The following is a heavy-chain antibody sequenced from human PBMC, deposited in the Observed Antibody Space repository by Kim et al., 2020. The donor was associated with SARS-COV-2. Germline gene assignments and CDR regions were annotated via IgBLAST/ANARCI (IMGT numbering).Heavy chain of an antibody. CDR3: VRGTIAPAGTDY. CDR2: MDPDGSTI. Sequence: GGSLRLSCTVSGFTFSTYWMHWVRQAPGKGLVWVSRMDPDGSTINYAYSVKGRFTISRDNAKNTLYLQMTSLRAEDTALYYCVRGTIAPAGTDYWGRGTLVTVSS. CDR1: GFTFSTYW. J-gene: IGHJ4*02. D-gene: IGHD6-13*01. V-gene: IGHV3-74*01.